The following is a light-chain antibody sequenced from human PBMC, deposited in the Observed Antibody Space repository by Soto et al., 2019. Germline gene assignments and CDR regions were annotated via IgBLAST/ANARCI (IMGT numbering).Light chain of an antibody. Sequence: EIVLTQSPGTLSLSPGDRATLYCRDSQSVSSSNLAWYQQKRGQSPRLLIYGASSRATGIPDRFSGSGSGPDFTLTISRLEPEDFAVYFCQQYGSSPWTFGQGTKVDIK. V-gene: IGKV3-20*01. CDR1: QSVSSSN. J-gene: IGKJ1*01. CDR3: QQYGSSPWT. CDR2: GAS.